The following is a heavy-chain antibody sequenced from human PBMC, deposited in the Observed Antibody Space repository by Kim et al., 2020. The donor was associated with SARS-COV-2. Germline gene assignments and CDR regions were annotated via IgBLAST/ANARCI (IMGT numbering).Heavy chain of an antibody. CDR2: ISSGGTTI. Sequence: GGSLRLSCAASEFTFSSYEMNWFRQAPGKGLEWVSYISSGGTTIYYADSVKGRFTISRDNAKSSLYLQMNSLGVEDTAVYYCARDLHKVRGIFPYFYGMDVWGQGTTVTVSS. D-gene: IGHD3-10*01. J-gene: IGHJ6*02. V-gene: IGHV3-48*03. CDR1: EFTFSSYE. CDR3: ARDLHKVRGIFPYFYGMDV.